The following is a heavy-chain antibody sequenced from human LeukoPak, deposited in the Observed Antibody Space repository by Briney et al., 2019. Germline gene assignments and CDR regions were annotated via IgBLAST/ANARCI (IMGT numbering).Heavy chain of an antibody. CDR2: IYHSGST. CDR1: GGSISSSNW. Sequence: SETLSLTCAVSGGSISSSNWWGWVRQPPGKGLEWIGEIYHSGSTNYNPSLKSRVTISVDKSKNQFSLKLSSVTAADTAVYYCARVGYYDSSGYYHRTPGAFDIWGQGTMVTVSS. J-gene: IGHJ3*02. V-gene: IGHV4-4*02. D-gene: IGHD3-22*01. CDR3: ARVGYYDSSGYYHRTPGAFDI.